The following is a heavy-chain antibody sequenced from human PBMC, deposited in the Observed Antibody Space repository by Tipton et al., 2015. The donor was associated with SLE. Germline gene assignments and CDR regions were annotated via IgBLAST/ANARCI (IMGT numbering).Heavy chain of an antibody. V-gene: IGHV4-39*07. CDR1: GGSISSSSYY. Sequence: TLSLTCTVSGGSISSSSYYWGWLRQPPGKGLEWIGSIYYSGSTYYNPSLQSRVTISVDTSKNQFSLKLSSVTAADTAVYYCARGRPVVVVAADAFDIWGQGTMVTVSS. CDR2: IYYSGST. D-gene: IGHD2-15*01. J-gene: IGHJ3*02. CDR3: ARGRPVVVVAADAFDI.